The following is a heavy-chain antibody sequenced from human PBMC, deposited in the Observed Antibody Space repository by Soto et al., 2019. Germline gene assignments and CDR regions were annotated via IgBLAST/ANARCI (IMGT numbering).Heavy chain of an antibody. V-gene: IGHV1-18*04. CDR1: GYTFTSCG. D-gene: IGHD3-10*01. Sequence: ASVKVSCKASGYTFTSCGISCVRQAPGQGLEWMGWISAYNGNTNYAQKLQGRATMTTDTSTSTACMELRSLRSDDTAVYYCARRGVAFYYYGMDVWGQGTMVTVSS. CDR3: ARRGVAFYYYGMDV. J-gene: IGHJ6*02. CDR2: ISAYNGNT.